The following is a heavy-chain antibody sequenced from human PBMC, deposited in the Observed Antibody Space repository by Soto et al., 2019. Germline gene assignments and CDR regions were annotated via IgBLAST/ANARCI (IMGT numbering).Heavy chain of an antibody. J-gene: IGHJ4*02. V-gene: IGHV1-2*02. Sequence: ASVKVSCKASGYTFTVYYMHWVRQAPGQGLEWMGWINPKSGGTMYPQKFQGRVTMTWDTSISTAYMALTRLRSDDTAVYYCARDLAKGGGSAGFDYWGPGTLVTGSS. CDR1: GYTFTVYY. CDR3: ARDLAKGGGSAGFDY. D-gene: IGHD2-15*01. CDR2: INPKSGGT.